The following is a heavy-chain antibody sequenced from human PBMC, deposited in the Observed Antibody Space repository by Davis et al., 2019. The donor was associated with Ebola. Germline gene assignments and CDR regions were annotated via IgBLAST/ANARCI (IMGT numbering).Heavy chain of an antibody. V-gene: IGHV4-38-2*02. J-gene: IGHJ4*02. CDR1: GYSISSGYY. CDR3: ARDRGAYTPYYFDY. CDR2: IYHSGST. Sequence: SETLSLTCTVSGYSISSGYYWGWIRPPPGKGLEWIGSIYHSGSTYYNPSLKSRVTISVDTSKNQFSLKLSSVTAADTAVYYCARDRGAYTPYYFDYWGQGTLVTVSS. D-gene: IGHD2-2*02.